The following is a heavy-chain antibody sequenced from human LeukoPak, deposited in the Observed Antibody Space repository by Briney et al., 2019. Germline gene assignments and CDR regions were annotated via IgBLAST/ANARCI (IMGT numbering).Heavy chain of an antibody. V-gene: IGHV4-61*02. CDR3: ARVYDARYYYDSSGYGVY. CDR2: IYTSGST. J-gene: IGHJ4*02. D-gene: IGHD3-22*01. Sequence: SQTLSLTCTVSGGSISSGSYYWSWIRQPAGKGLEWIGRIYTSGSTNYNPSLKSRVTISVDTSKNQFSLKLSSVTAADTAVYYCARVYDARYYYDSSGYGVYWGQGTLVTVSS. CDR1: GGSISSGSYY.